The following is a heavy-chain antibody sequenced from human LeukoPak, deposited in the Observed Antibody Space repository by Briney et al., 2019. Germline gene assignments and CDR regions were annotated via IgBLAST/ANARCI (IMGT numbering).Heavy chain of an antibody. CDR3: ARDQYSGHWYYALDI. CDR2: FSSSISVI. D-gene: IGHD6-19*01. CDR1: GFTFSSYS. Sequence: PGGSLRLSCAASGFTFSSYSMNWVRQAPGKGLEWVSYFSSSISVIYYADSVKGRFTISRDNAKNSLYLQMNSLRDEDTAVYYCARDQYSGHWYYALDIWGQGTMVTVSS. J-gene: IGHJ3*02. V-gene: IGHV3-48*02.